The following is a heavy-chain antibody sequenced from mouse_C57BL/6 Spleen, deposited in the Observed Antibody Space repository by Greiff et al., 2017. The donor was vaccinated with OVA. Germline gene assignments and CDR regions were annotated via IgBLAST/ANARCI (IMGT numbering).Heavy chain of an antibody. V-gene: IGHV1-64*01. D-gene: IGHD4-1*02. CDR3: ARFGNWDWFAY. CDR2: IHPNSGST. CDR1: GYTFTSYW. Sequence: QVQLQQPGAELVKPGASVKLSCKASGYTFTSYWMHWVKQRPGQGLEWIGMIHPNSGSTNYNEKFKSKATLTVDKSSSTAYMQLSSLTSEDSAVYYCARFGNWDWFAYWGQGTLVTVSA. J-gene: IGHJ3*01.